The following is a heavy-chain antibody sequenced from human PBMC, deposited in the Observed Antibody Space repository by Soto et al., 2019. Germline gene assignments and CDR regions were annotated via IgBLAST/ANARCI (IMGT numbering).Heavy chain of an antibody. Sequence: QVQLQESGPGLVKPSETLSLTCTVSGGSVSSGSYYWSWIRQPPGKGLEWIGYIYYSGSTNYNPSLKRRVTISVDTSQNQFSLKLSSVTAADTAVYYCATPGSYYGMDVWGQGTTVTVSS. CDR2: IYYSGST. CDR1: GGSVSSGSYY. J-gene: IGHJ6*02. CDR3: ATPGSYYGMDV. V-gene: IGHV4-61*01.